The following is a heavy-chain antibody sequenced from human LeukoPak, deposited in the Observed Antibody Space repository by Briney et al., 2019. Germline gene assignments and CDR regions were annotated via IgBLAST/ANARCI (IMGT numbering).Heavy chain of an antibody. CDR2: IKQDGSQK. J-gene: IGHJ4*02. CDR3: ARIGYSSSSLDY. D-gene: IGHD6-6*01. CDR1: GFTFSRYW. V-gene: IGHV3-7*01. Sequence: GGSLRLSCEASGFTFSRYWMTWVRQAPGKGLEWVANIKQDGSQKYYVDSVEGRFTISRDNAKNSLYLQMNSLRTEDTAVYYCARIGYSSSSLDYWGQGTLVTVSS.